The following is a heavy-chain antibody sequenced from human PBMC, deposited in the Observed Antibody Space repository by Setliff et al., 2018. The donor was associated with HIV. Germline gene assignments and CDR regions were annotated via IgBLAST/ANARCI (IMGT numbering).Heavy chain of an antibody. Sequence: GASVKVSCKASGGTFSSYAINWVRQAPGQGLECLGGIIPIFGTTNYAQKFQGRVTITADESTSTVYMELSSLRSEDTAVYYCATWPDFWSGYPNYYYYQYMDVWGKGTTVTVSS. CDR2: IIPIFGTT. D-gene: IGHD3-3*01. V-gene: IGHV1-69*13. CDR1: GGTFSSYA. J-gene: IGHJ6*03. CDR3: ATWPDFWSGYPNYYYYQYMDV.